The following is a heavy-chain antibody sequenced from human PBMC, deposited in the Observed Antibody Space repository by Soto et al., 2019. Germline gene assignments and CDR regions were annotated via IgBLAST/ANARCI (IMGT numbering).Heavy chain of an antibody. CDR2: VIPILGTA. D-gene: IGHD2-15*01. CDR3: ASTARISYYYYGMDV. Sequence: EASVKVSCKASGGTFSSYSISWVRQAPGQGLEWMGGVIPILGTANYAQKFQGRVTITADKSTSTAYMELSSLRSEDTAVYYCASTARISYYYYGMDVWGQGTTVTVS. J-gene: IGHJ6*02. V-gene: IGHV1-69*10. CDR1: GGTFSSYS.